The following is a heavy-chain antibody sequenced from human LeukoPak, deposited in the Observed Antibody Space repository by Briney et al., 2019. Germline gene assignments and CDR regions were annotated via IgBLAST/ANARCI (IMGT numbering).Heavy chain of an antibody. V-gene: IGHV3-7*04. D-gene: IGHD1-14*01. CDR1: GFTFSSYW. CDR2: IKEDGSEK. CDR3: ARDHHPNHYLPDY. Sequence: PGGSLRLSCAVSGFTFSSYWMTWVRQAPGKGLEWVASIKEDGSEKYYEDSVKGRFTISRDNAKNSLYLQMNSLRAEDTAVYYCARDHHPNHYLPDYWGQGTLVTVSS. J-gene: IGHJ4*02.